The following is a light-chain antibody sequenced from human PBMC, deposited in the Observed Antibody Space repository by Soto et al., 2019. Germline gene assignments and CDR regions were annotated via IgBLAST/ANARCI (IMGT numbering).Light chain of an antibody. CDR2: GAS. J-gene: IGKJ1*01. CDR3: QQYDKSPRT. Sequence: EIVLTQSPGTLSLSPGERATLSCRASQRLNSFYVAWYQHKPGQAPRLLIYGASNRATGIPDRFSGSGSGTDFPLTISRLEPDDFALYYCQQYDKSPRTFGQGTKVEIK. CDR1: QRLNSFY. V-gene: IGKV3-20*01.